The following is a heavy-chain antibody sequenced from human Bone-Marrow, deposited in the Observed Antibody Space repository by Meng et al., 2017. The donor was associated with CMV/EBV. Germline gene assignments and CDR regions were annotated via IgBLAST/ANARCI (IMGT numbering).Heavy chain of an antibody. CDR2: INRNSGDT. D-gene: IGHD7-27*01. CDR1: GYTFTGCY. CDR3: ARDNNWGPDY. Sequence: ASVKVSCKASGYTFTGCYLHWVRQAPGQGLQWMGWINRNSGDTNYAQQFQGRVTLTRDASINTGYMELTRLTSDDTAVYYCARDNNWGPDYWGQGTLVTVSS. J-gene: IGHJ4*02. V-gene: IGHV1-2*02.